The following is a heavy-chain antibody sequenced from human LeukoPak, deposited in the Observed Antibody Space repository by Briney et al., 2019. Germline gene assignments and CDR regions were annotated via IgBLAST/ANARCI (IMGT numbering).Heavy chain of an antibody. D-gene: IGHD3-9*01. CDR2: IKQDGSEK. V-gene: IGHV3-7*01. CDR3: ARDRGYDILTGYITDY. CDR1: GITFSSYM. Sequence: GGSLRLSCAASGITFSSYMLTWVRQAPGKGLEWVANIKQDGSEKYYVDSVEGRFSISRDNAKNSLYLQMNSLRAEDTAVYYCARDRGYDILTGYITDYWGQGTLVTVSS. J-gene: IGHJ4*02.